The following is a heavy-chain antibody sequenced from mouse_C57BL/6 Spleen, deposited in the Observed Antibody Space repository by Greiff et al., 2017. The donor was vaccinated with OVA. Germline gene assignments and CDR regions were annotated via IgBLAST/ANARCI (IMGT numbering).Heavy chain of an antibody. Sequence: VQLQQSGTVLARPGASVKMSCKTSGYTFTSYWMHWVKQRPGQGLAWIGALYPGNSDTSYNQKFKGKAKLTAVTSASTAYMELSSLTNEDSAVYYCTGDYDSWFAYWGQGTLVTVSA. J-gene: IGHJ3*01. CDR3: TGDYDSWFAY. CDR1: GYTFTSYW. CDR2: LYPGNSDT. V-gene: IGHV1-5*01. D-gene: IGHD2-4*01.